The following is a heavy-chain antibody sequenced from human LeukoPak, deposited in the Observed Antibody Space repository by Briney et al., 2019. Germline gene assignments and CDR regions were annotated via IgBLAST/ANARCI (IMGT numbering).Heavy chain of an antibody. Sequence: SETLSLTCAVYGGSFSGYYWSWIRQHPGKGLERIGYIYYSGSTYYNPSLKSRVTISVDTSKNQFSLKLSSVTAADTAVYYCARGGSYYDILTGYYPNWFDPWDQGTLVTVSS. J-gene: IGHJ5*02. V-gene: IGHV4-31*11. CDR1: GGSFSGYY. CDR2: IYYSGST. CDR3: ARGGSYYDILTGYYPNWFDP. D-gene: IGHD3-9*01.